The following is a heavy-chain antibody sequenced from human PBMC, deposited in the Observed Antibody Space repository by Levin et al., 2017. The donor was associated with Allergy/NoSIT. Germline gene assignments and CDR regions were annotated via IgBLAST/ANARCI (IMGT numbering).Heavy chain of an antibody. CDR1: GGTFSSYT. CDR2: IIPILGIA. V-gene: IGHV1-69*02. J-gene: IGHJ4*02. D-gene: IGHD3-22*01. Sequence: SVKVSCKASGGTFSSYTISWVRQAPGQGLEWMGRIIPILGIANYAQKFQGRVTITADKSTSTAYMELSSLRSEDTAVYYCARVGFSDSSGYYFDYWGQGTLVTVSS. CDR3: ARVGFSDSSGYYFDY.